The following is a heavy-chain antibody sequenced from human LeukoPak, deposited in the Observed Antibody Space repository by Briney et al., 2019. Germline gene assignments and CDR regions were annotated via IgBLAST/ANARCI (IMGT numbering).Heavy chain of an antibody. CDR1: GGSFSGYY. CDR2: INHSGST. CDR3: ARGRGGGYFDWLLSPFDY. J-gene: IGHJ4*02. Sequence: SETLSLTCAVYGGSFSGYYWSWIRQPPGKGLEWIAEINHSGSTNYNPSLKSRVTISVDTSKNQFSLKLSSVTAADTAVYYCARGRGGGYFDWLLSPFDYWGQGTLVTVSS. D-gene: IGHD3-9*01. V-gene: IGHV4-34*01.